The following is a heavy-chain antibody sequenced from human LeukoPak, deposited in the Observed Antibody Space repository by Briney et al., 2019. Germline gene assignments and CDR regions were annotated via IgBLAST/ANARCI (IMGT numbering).Heavy chain of an antibody. CDR3: ARHSGGGIEDMDV. D-gene: IGHD3-16*02. V-gene: IGHV4-59*08. CDR1: GASIGTYY. J-gene: IGHJ6*03. CDR2: IYVTGST. Sequence: SETLSLTCTVSGASIGTYYWSWIRQSPGKGLEWLGYIYVTGSTRYNPYLQSRVTISVDTSRNQFVLKMSSVTAADTALYYCARHSGGGIEDMDVWGKGTKVTVSS.